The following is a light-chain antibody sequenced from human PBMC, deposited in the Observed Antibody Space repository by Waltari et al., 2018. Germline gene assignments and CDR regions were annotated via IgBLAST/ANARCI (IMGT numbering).Light chain of an antibody. V-gene: IGKV1-39*01. CDR2: DAS. Sequence: DIQMTQSPSSLSASVGDRLTIPCRASQSISTFLNWYQQRPGKAPILLISDASILQSGVPSRFSGSGSGTDFTLTINSLQPEDFATYYCQQSSTNPPTFGGGTKVEIK. CDR1: QSISTF. CDR3: QQSSTNPPT. J-gene: IGKJ4*01.